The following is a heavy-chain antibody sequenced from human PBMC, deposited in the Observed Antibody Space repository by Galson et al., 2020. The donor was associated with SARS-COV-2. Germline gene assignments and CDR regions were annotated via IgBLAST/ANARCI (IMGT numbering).Heavy chain of an antibody. Sequence: GESLKISCAASGFTFSSYAMHWVRQAPGKGLEWVAVISYDGSNKYYADSVKGRFTISRDNSKNTLYLQMNSLRAEDTAVYYCASERSGRYSSSWDAFDIWGQGTMVTVSS. CDR3: ASERSGRYSSSWDAFDI. D-gene: IGHD6-13*01. V-gene: IGHV3-30*04. J-gene: IGHJ3*02. CDR1: GFTFSSYA. CDR2: ISYDGSNK.